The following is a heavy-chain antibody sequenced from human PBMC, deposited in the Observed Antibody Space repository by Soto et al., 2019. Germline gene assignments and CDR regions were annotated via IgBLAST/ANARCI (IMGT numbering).Heavy chain of an antibody. J-gene: IGHJ4*02. CDR2: MYRSGTT. CDR1: GGSVSSGSYY. D-gene: IGHD2-2*01. Sequence: SETLSLTCTVSGGSVSSGSYYWSWIRQPPGKGLEWIGYMYRSGTTNYNPSLKSRVTISVDTSKSQFSLKLTSVTAADTAVYYCAKDSRYAKSWAFGQYFEYWGQGTRVTVSS. V-gene: IGHV4-61*01. CDR3: AKDSRYAKSWAFGQYFEY.